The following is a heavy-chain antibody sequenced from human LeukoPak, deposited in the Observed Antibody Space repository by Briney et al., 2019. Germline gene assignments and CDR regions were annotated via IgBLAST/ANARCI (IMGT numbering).Heavy chain of an antibody. CDR3: ARGGQLWFGEVDY. Sequence: PGGSLRVSRAASGFTFSSYGMHWVRQAPGKGPEWVAVIWYDGSNKYYADSVKGRFTISRDNSKNTLYLQMNSLRAEDTAVYYCARGGQLWFGEVDYWGQGTLVTVSS. V-gene: IGHV3-33*01. D-gene: IGHD3-10*01. CDR2: IWYDGSNK. J-gene: IGHJ4*02. CDR1: GFTFSSYG.